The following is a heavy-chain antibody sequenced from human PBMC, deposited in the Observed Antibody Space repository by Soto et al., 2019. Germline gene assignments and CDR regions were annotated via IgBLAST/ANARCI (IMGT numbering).Heavy chain of an antibody. CDR2: IYYSGST. J-gene: IGHJ4*02. CDR3: ARDTQRGYSGYFES. CDR1: GGSLSSGGYC. D-gene: IGHD5-12*01. Sequence: QVQLQESGPGLVKPSQTLSLSCSVSGGSLSSGGYCWGWIRQHPGKGLEWFGFIYYSGSTYYNPSLKSRVTISVDTSQNQCSLKLSSVTAADTAVYYCARDTQRGYSGYFESWGQGTLVTVSS. V-gene: IGHV4-31*03.